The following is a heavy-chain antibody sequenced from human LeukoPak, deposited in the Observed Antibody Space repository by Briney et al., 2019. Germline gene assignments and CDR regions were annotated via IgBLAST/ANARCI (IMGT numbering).Heavy chain of an antibody. CDR3: AKEDYGSGWCFDY. CDR1: GFTFSSYG. CDR2: ISYDGSNK. V-gene: IGHV3-30*18. D-gene: IGHD6-19*01. Sequence: GGSLRLSCAASGFTFSSYGMHWVRQAPGKGLEWVAVISYDGSNKYYADSVKGRFTISRDNSKNTLYLQMNSLRAEDTAVYYCAKEDYGSGWCFDYWGQGTLVTVSS. J-gene: IGHJ4*02.